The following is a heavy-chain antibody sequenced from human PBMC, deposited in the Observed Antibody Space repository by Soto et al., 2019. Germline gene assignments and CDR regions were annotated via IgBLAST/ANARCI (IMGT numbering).Heavy chain of an antibody. CDR2: IGTAGDT. J-gene: IGHJ4*02. CDR3: ARGIYGSGVDY. Sequence: EVQLVESWGGLVQPGGSLRLSCAASGFTFSSYDMHWVRQATGKGLEWVSAIGTAGDTYYPGSVKGRFTISRENAKNSLYLQMNSLRAGDTAVYYCARGIYGSGVDYWGQGTLVTVSS. V-gene: IGHV3-13*01. D-gene: IGHD3-10*01. CDR1: GFTFSSYD.